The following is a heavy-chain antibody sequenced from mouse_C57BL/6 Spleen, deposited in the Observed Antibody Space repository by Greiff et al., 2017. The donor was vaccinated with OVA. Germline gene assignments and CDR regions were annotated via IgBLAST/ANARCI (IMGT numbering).Heavy chain of an antibody. CDR1: GYTFTDYY. Sequence: EVQLQQSGPELVKPGASVKISCKASGYTFTDYYMNWVKQSHGKSLEWIGDINPNNGGTSYNQKFKGKATLTVDKSSSTAYMELRSLTSEDSAVYYCARDGSSGYAMDYWGQGTSVTVSS. J-gene: IGHJ4*01. CDR3: ARDGSSGYAMDY. V-gene: IGHV1-26*01. CDR2: INPNNGGT. D-gene: IGHD1-1*01.